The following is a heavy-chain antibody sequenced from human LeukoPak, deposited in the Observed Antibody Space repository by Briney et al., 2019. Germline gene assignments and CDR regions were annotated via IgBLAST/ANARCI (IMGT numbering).Heavy chain of an antibody. CDR2: INPSDGST. V-gene: IGHV1-46*01. CDR3: ARVSGVGSGYYGIDY. CDR1: GYTFTSYY. J-gene: IGHJ4*02. D-gene: IGHD3-22*01. Sequence: ASVEVSFKASGYTFTSYYMHWVRQAPGQGLEWMGIINPSDGSTSYAQKFQGRLTMTRDMSTSTVYMELSSLRSEDTAVYYCARVSGVGSGYYGIDYWGQGTLVTVSS.